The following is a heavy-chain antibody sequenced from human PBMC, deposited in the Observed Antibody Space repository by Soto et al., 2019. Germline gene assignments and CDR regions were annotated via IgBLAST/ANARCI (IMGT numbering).Heavy chain of an antibody. CDR1: GYTFTSYG. V-gene: IGHV1-18*01. D-gene: IGHD6-19*01. J-gene: IGHJ5*02. Sequence: VASVKFSCKASGYTFTSYGISWVRHAPGQGLEWMGWISAYNGNTNYAQKLQGRVTMTTDTSTSTDYMELRSLRSDDTAVYYCARLGTAQWLVPNGWFEPWGQGTLVTVSS. CDR2: ISAYNGNT. CDR3: ARLGTAQWLVPNGWFEP.